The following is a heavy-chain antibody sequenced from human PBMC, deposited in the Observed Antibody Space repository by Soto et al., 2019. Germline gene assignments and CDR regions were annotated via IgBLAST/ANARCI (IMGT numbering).Heavy chain of an antibody. CDR2: IKSKTDGGTT. CDR1: GFTVSNAW. CDR3: TTRSSRSGYYGMDV. V-gene: IGHV3-15*01. D-gene: IGHD6-6*01. Sequence: ESGGGLVKPGGSLRLSCAASGFTVSNAWMSWVRQAPGKGLEWVGRIKSKTDGGTTDYAAPVKGRFTISRDDSKNTLYLQMNSLKTEDTAVYYCTTRSSRSGYYGMDVWGQGTTVTVSS. J-gene: IGHJ6*02.